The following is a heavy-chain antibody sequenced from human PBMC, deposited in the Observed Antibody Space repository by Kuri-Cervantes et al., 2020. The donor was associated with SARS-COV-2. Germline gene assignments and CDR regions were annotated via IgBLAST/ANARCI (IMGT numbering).Heavy chain of an antibody. D-gene: IGHD3-22*01. CDR2: ISAYNGNT. V-gene: IGHV1-18*01. CDR3: ARVFPYYYDSSGYYFHY. Sequence: ASVKVSCKASGYTFTSYDINWVRQATGQGLEWMGWISAYNGNTNYAQKLQGRVTMTTDTSTSTAYMELRSLRSDDTAVYYCARVFPYYYDSSGYYFHYWGQGTLVTVSS. CDR1: GYTFTSYD. J-gene: IGHJ4*02.